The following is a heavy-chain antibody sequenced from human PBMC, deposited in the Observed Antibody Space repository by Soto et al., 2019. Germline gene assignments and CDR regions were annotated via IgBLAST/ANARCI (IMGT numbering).Heavy chain of an antibody. CDR3: AKGGGPSYYYCMDV. D-gene: IGHD3-16*01. CDR1: GFTFSSYA. V-gene: IGHV3-23*01. CDR2: ISGSGDRT. Sequence: GGSLRLSCAASGFTFSSYAMSWVRQAPGRGLEWVSAISGSGDRTNYADSVKGRFTTSRDNSKNTLYVEMDSLRAEDTAVYYCAKGGGPSYYYCMDVWGKGTTVTVSS. J-gene: IGHJ6*03.